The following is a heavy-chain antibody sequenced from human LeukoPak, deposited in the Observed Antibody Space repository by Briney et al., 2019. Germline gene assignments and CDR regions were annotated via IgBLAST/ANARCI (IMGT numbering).Heavy chain of an antibody. V-gene: IGHV1-2*02. J-gene: IGHJ4*02. D-gene: IGHD2-15*01. CDR1: GYTFTGYY. CDR3: ARALGRYCSGGSCYPDY. CDR2: INHNSGGT. Sequence: ASVKVSCKASGYTFTGYYMHWVRQAPGQGLEWMGWINHNSGGTNYAQKFQGRVTMTRDKPISTAYMELSRLRSDDTAVYYCARALGRYCSGGSCYPDYWGQGTLVTVSS.